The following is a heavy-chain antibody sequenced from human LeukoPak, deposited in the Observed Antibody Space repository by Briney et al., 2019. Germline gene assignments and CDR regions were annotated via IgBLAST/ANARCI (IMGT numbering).Heavy chain of an antibody. D-gene: IGHD1-26*01. J-gene: IGHJ6*01. V-gene: IGHV1-24*01. CDR2: FDPEDGET. Sequence: ASVKVSCKVSGYTLTELSMHWVRQAPGKGLEWMGGFDPEDGETIYAQKIQGRVTMTEDTSTDTAYMELSSLRSEDTAVYYCATTGDGRGTYNNYYYGMDVWGQGTMVTVSS. CDR3: ATTGDGRGTYNNYYYGMDV. CDR1: GYTLTELS.